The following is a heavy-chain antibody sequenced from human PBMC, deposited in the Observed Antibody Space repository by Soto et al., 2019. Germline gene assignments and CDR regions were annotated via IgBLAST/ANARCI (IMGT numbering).Heavy chain of an antibody. Sequence: ASVKVSCKPSGYTLTDYFMHWVRQAPGQGLEWMGCFNPKSGDTYYSQKFQGRVTLTRDMSITTAYMELSRMRSDDTAIYYCARSIGSYSYYGMDVWGQGTTVTAP. CDR3: ARSIGSYSYYGMDV. CDR1: GYTLTDYF. D-gene: IGHD1-26*01. V-gene: IGHV1-2*02. J-gene: IGHJ6*02. CDR2: FNPKSGDT.